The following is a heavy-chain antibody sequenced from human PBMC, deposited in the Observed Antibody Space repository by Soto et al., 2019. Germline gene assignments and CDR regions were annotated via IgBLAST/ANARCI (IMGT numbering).Heavy chain of an antibody. V-gene: IGHV3-48*02. CDR2: ISSSSSTI. D-gene: IGHD3-10*01. J-gene: IGHJ6*02. CDR3: ARDHPDYGSGRDYYYYGMDV. CDR1: GFTFSSYS. Sequence: VGSLRLCCAASGFTFSSYSMNWVRQAPGKGLEWVSYISSSSSTIYYADSVKGRFTISRDNAKNSLYLQMNSLRDEDTAVYYCARDHPDYGSGRDYYYYGMDVWGQGTTVTVSS.